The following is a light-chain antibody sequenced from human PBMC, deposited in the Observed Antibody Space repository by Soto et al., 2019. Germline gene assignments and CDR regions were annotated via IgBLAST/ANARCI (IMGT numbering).Light chain of an antibody. CDR1: QSVSSSY. Sequence: EIVLTQSPGTLSLSPGEIATLSCSASQSVSSSYLAWYQQKPGQAPRLLIDAASSRATGIPDRFIGSGSETDFTLNISRLEPEDFAVDYCQQYGSSRTVGQGTKLEIK. J-gene: IGKJ2*01. V-gene: IGKV3-20*01. CDR3: QQYGSSRT. CDR2: AAS.